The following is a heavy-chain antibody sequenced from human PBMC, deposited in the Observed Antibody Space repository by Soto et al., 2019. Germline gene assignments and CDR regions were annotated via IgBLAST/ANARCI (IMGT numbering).Heavy chain of an antibody. CDR3: ARINGDTTYFDY. D-gene: IGHD4-17*01. J-gene: IGHJ4*02. V-gene: IGHV4-4*02. CDR1: GGSISTSNW. CDR2: RFHSGST. Sequence: SETLSLTCTVSGGSISTSNWWTWVRQPPGKGLEWIGERFHSGSTTYNPSLKSRVTISLDKSTNQFSLKLNSVTAADTAIYYCARINGDTTYFDYWGQGVLVTVSS.